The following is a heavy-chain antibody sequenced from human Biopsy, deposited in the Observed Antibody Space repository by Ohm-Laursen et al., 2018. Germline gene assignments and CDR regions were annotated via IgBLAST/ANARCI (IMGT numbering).Heavy chain of an antibody. J-gene: IGHJ4*02. CDR3: AIEGGTYSKPFDY. D-gene: IGHD1-26*01. CDR1: GYTFISYD. V-gene: IGHV1-8*01. Sequence: STVKVSCKASGYTFISYDIDWVREATGQGLEWMGWMNPNSGKTGYAQKFQGRATMTTNTSVNTAYMELSSLTFEDTAVYYCAIEGGTYSKPFDYWGQGSQVIVSS. CDR2: MNPNSGKT.